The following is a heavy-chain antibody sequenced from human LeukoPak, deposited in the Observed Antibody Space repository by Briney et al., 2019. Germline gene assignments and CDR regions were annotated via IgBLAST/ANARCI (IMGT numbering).Heavy chain of an antibody. D-gene: IGHD5/OR15-5a*01. J-gene: IGHJ4*02. CDR2: INPNSGGT. V-gene: IGHV1-2*02. CDR1: GYTFTGYY. CDR3: ATARDRNSVYSALDY. Sequence: ASVKVSCKASGYTFTGYYMHWVRQAPGQGLEWMGWINPNSGGTNYAQKFQGRVTMTRDTSISTAYMELSSLRSDDTAVYYCATARDRNSVYSALDYWGQGTLVTVSS.